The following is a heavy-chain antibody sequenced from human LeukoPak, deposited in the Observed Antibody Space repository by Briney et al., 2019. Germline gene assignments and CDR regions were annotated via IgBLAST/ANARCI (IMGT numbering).Heavy chain of an antibody. CDR2: IKESGDIT. Sequence: GASLRLSCAASGFTFSSYSMCWVRQAPGKGPEWVSGIKESGDITYYADSVKGRFTISRDNSKNTLYLQMNRLRAEDTAKYYCAKYCSGATCSGYWGQGTLVTVSS. J-gene: IGHJ4*02. CDR3: AKYCSGATCSGY. V-gene: IGHV3-23*01. D-gene: IGHD2-15*01. CDR1: GFTFSSYS.